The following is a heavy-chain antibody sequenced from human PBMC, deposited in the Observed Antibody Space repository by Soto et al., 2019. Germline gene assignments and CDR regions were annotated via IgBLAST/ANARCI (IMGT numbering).Heavy chain of an antibody. J-gene: IGHJ5*02. D-gene: IGHD3-3*01. CDR1: GFTFSSYS. V-gene: IGHV3-21*01. CDR2: ISSSSSYI. Sequence: GGSLRLSCAASGFTFSSYSMNWVRQAPGKXLEWVSSISSSSSYIYYADSVKGRFTISRDNAKNSLYLQMNSLRAEDTAVYYCARETGGLRFSEWHLGWFDPWGQGTMVTVSS. CDR3: ARETGGLRFSEWHLGWFDP.